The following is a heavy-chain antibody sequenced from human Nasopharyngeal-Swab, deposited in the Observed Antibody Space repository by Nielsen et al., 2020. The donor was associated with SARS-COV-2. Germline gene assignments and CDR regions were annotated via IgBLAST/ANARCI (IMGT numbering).Heavy chain of an antibody. CDR3: IRDIGGRYGY. D-gene: IGHD1-26*01. CDR2: IDTDGSTT. J-gene: IGHJ4*02. Sequence: GGSLRLSCVGSGYTFSNYWMHWVRQVPGKGLVWVSRIDTDGSTTNYADSVKGRFRISRDNAKNTLYLQMDSLRGEDTAIYYCIRDIGGRYGYWGQGILVTVSS. V-gene: IGHV3-74*01. CDR1: GYTFSNYW.